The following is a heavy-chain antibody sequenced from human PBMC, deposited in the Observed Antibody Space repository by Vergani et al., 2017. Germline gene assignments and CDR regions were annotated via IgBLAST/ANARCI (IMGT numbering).Heavy chain of an antibody. CDR1: GGSISSYY. J-gene: IGHJ4*02. Sequence: QVQLQESGPGLVKPSETLSLTCTVSGGSISSYYWSWIRQPPGKGLEWIGYIYYSGSTNYNPSLKSRVTISVDTSKNQFSLKLSSVTAADTAVYYCARDRITMIGEPADYWGQGTLVTVSS. D-gene: IGHD3-22*01. CDR3: ARDRITMIGEPADY. CDR2: IYYSGST. V-gene: IGHV4-59*01.